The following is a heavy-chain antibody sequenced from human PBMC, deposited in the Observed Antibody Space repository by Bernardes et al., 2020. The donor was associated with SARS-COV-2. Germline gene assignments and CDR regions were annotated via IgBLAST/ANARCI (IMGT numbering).Heavy chain of an antibody. CDR3: ARVLGYDFWSGPDY. V-gene: IGHV3-21*01. J-gene: IGHJ4*02. D-gene: IGHD3-3*01. CDR2: ISSSSSYI. Sequence: GALRLSCAASGFTFSSYSMNWVRQAPGKGLEWVSSISSSSSYIYYADSVKGRFTISRDNAKNSLYLQMNSLRAEDTAVYYCARVLGYDFWSGPDYWGQGTLVTVSS. CDR1: GFTFSSYS.